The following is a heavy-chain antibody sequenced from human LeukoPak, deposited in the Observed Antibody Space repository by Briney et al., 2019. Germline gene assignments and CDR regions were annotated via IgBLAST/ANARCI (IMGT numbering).Heavy chain of an antibody. D-gene: IGHD3-10*01. Sequence: SVKVSCKASGGTFSSYAISWVRQAPGQGLEWMGGIIPIFGTANYAQKFQGRVTITADESTSTAYMELSSLRSEDTAVYCCARSYGSGPARFDPWGQGTLVTVSS. CDR3: ARSYGSGPARFDP. V-gene: IGHV1-69*13. CDR1: GGTFSSYA. J-gene: IGHJ5*02. CDR2: IIPIFGTA.